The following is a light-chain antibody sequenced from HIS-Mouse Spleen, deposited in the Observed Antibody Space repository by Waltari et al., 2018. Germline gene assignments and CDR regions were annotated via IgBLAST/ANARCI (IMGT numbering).Light chain of an antibody. V-gene: IGKV3-20*01. CDR2: GES. CDR1: QSVSSSY. J-gene: IGKJ1*01. Sequence: EIVLTQSPGTLSLSPGETATLSCRASQSVSSSYLTCDQQKHGQDPRLLIYGESSRATGVPERCSGSGSGRDFTLTISRQEPEDVAVYYCQQYGSSPPWTFGQGTKVEIK. CDR3: QQYGSSPPWT.